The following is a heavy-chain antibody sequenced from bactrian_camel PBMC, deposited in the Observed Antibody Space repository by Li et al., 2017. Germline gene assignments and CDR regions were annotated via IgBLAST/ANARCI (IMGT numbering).Heavy chain of an antibody. D-gene: IGHD4*01. V-gene: IGHV3-2*01. CDR1: GFTLSSYD. J-gene: IGHJ6*01. CDR2: INGNSKNR. CDR3: AAGCTEVWSNYLVVETDFAY. Sequence: HVQLVESGGGLVQPGGSLRLICATSGFTLSSYDVTWVRQAPGKGLEWVSSINGNSKNRHYADSVKGRFTISRDNAKNTMYLQMNSLKPEDTAMYYCAAGCTEVWSNYLVVETDFAYWGQGTQVTVS.